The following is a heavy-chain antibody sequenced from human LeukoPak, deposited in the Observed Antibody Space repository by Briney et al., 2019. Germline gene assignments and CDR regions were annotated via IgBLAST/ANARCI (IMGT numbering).Heavy chain of an antibody. CDR3: AKASSGSSSRPVDY. J-gene: IGHJ4*02. CDR2: ISGDGGSA. D-gene: IGHD3-10*01. Sequence: GGSLRLSCAASGFTFRVYSMSWVRQAPGKGLEWVSLISGDGGSASYAGSVKGRFTISRDNSKNSLYLQMNSLRTEDTAFYYCAKASSGSSSRPVDYWGQGTLVTVSS. CDR1: GFTFRVYS. V-gene: IGHV3-43*02.